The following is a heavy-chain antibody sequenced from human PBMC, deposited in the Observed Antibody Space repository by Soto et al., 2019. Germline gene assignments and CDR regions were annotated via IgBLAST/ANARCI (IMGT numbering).Heavy chain of an antibody. D-gene: IGHD5-12*01. CDR2: INPNSGAT. CDR1: GYSFSQYY. CDR3: ARESGGATATLDYYYFYMDV. V-gene: IGHV1-2*02. Sequence: QVQLVQSGAEVEKPGASVTVSCKASGYSFSQYYLHWVRQAPGQGPGWMGWINPNSGATKYAQKFQGRVTMTRDTSVRTAFMELKWLQSDDTAVYYCARESGGATATLDYYYFYMDVWGRGTTVTVSS. J-gene: IGHJ6*03.